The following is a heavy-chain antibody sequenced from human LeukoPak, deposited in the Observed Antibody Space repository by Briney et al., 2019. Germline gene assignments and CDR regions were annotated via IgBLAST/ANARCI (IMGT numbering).Heavy chain of an antibody. J-gene: IGHJ4*02. Sequence: ASVKVSCKTSGYTFTTYGISWVRQAPGQGLEWMGWISGYSNNTNYAQKFQGRLTMTTDTSTNTAYMELRSLTSDDTAVYYCAREYLGFQDGYWGQGTLVTVSS. CDR1: GYTFTTYG. D-gene: IGHD7-27*01. V-gene: IGHV1-18*01. CDR3: AREYLGFQDGY. CDR2: ISGYSNNT.